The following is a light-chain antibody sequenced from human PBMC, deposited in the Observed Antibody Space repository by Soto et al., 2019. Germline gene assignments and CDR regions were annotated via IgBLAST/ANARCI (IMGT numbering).Light chain of an antibody. CDR3: QQYNNWAIT. J-gene: IGKJ5*01. V-gene: IGKV3-11*01. CDR2: DAS. CDR1: QSVSTY. Sequence: EIVLTQSPGILSFSPGERATLSCRASQSVSTYLAWYQQKPGQAPRLLIYDASNRATGIPARFSGSGSGTDFTLTISSLQSEDFAVYYCQQYNNWAITFGQGTRLEIK.